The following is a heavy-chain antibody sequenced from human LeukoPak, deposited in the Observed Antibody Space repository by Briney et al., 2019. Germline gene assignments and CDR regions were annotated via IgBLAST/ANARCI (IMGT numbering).Heavy chain of an antibody. Sequence: GGSLRLSCSTSGFTFDDHAMHWVRQAPGKGLEWVSSISSSSSYIYYADSVKGRFTISRDNAKNSLYLQMNSLRAEDTAVYYCAKAAVVITFWYFDYWGQGTLVTVSS. CDR2: ISSSSSYI. J-gene: IGHJ4*02. D-gene: IGHD3-22*01. V-gene: IGHV3-21*01. CDR1: GFTFDDHA. CDR3: AKAAVVITFWYFDY.